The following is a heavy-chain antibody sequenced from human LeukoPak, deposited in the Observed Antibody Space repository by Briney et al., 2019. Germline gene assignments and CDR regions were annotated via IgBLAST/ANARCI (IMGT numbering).Heavy chain of an antibody. J-gene: IGHJ4*02. V-gene: IGHV3-48*01. CDR1: GFTFSSYS. D-gene: IGHD3-22*01. CDR2: ISSSSSTI. Sequence: SGGSLRLSCAASGFTFSSYSMNWVRQAPGKGLEWVSYISSSSSTIYYAGSVKGRFTISRDNAKNSLYLQMNSLRAEDTAVYYCARDVAFYDSSGYYYDPHFDYWGQGTLVTVSS. CDR3: ARDVAFYDSSGYYYDPHFDY.